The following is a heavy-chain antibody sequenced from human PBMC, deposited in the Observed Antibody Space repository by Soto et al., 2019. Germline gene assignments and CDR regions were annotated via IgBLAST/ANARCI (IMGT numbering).Heavy chain of an antibody. J-gene: IGHJ6*02. CDR1: GGTFSSYA. CDR2: IIPIFGTA. D-gene: IGHD5-12*01. CDR3: ARGRLAVDMGSYGMDV. V-gene: IGHV1-69*01. Sequence: QVQLVQSGAEVKKPGSSVKVSCKASGGTFSSYAISWVRQAHGQGLEWMGGIIPIFGTANYAQKFQGRVTITADESTSTAYMELSSLRSEDTAVYYCARGRLAVDMGSYGMDVWGQGTTVTVSS.